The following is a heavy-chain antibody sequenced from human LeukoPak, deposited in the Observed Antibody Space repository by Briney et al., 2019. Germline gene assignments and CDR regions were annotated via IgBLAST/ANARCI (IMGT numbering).Heavy chain of an antibody. Sequence: GGSLRLSCAASGFTFSNAWMSWVRQAPGKGLEWVGRIKSKTDGGTTDYAAPVKGRFTISRDDSKNTLYLQMNSLKTEDTAVYYCTTFYYYGSGSYYPGAYYFDYWGQGTLVTASS. J-gene: IGHJ4*02. V-gene: IGHV3-15*01. CDR2: IKSKTDGGTT. D-gene: IGHD3-10*01. CDR3: TTFYYYGSGSYYPGAYYFDY. CDR1: GFTFSNAW.